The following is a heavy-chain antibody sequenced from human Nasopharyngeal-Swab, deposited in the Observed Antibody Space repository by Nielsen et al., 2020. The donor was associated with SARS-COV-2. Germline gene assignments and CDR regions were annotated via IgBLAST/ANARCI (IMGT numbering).Heavy chain of an antibody. CDR3: ARVSTSNYYYYYGMDV. V-gene: IGHV3-21*01. Sequence: VRQAPGKGLEWVSSISSSSSYIYYADSVKGRFTISRDNAKNSLYLQMNSLRAEDTAVYYCARVSTSNYYYYYGMDVWGQGTTVTV. J-gene: IGHJ6*02. D-gene: IGHD4-11*01. CDR2: ISSSSSYI.